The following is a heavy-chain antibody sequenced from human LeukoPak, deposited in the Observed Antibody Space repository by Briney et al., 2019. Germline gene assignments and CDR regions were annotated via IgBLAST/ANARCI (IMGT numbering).Heavy chain of an antibody. J-gene: IGHJ3*02. Sequence: PSQTLSLTCTVSGGSISSGSYYWSWIRQPAGKGLEWIGRIYTSGSTNYNPSLKSRVTISVDTSKNQFSLKLSSVTAADTAVYYCARGGSAFDIWGQGTMVTVSS. CDR3: ARGGSAFDI. D-gene: IGHD3-16*01. CDR2: IYTSGST. V-gene: IGHV4-61*02. CDR1: GGSISSGSYY.